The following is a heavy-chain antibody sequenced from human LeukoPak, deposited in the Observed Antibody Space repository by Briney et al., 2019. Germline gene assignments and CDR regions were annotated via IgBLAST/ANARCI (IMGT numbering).Heavy chain of an antibody. V-gene: IGHV3-74*01. Sequence: GGSLRLSCEASGFTFSSYWMYWVRQAPGKGLVWVSRINNDGSISYADSVKGRFTISRDNARNTLYLQMNSLRAEDTALYYCAKDFHYDPMAFDYWGQGTLVTVSS. D-gene: IGHD3-22*01. CDR1: GFTFSSYW. CDR2: INNDGSI. CDR3: AKDFHYDPMAFDY. J-gene: IGHJ4*02.